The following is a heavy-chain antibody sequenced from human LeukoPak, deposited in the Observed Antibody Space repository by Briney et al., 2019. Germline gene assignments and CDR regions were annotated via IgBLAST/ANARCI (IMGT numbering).Heavy chain of an antibody. V-gene: IGHV3-23*01. CDR1: GFIFSSHA. J-gene: IGHJ4*02. D-gene: IGHD2-15*01. CDR2: ISTGGDT. Sequence: GGSLRLSCAASGFIFSSHAMSWVRQAPGKGLEWVSAISTGGDTFYVDSVKGRFTISRDNSKNTLYLQMDSLRAEDTAVYYCAKVGSNSWFDFDSWDQGTLVTVSS. CDR3: AKVGSNSWFDFDS.